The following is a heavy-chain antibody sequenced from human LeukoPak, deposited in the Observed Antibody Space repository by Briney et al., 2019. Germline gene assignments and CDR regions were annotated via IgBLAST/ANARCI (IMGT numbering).Heavy chain of an antibody. Sequence: HPGGSLRLSCAASGFTVSSNYMSWVRQAPGKGLEWVSVIYSGGSTYYADSVKGRFTISRDNSKNTLYLQMNSLRAEDTAVYYCAREGLNNFWSGYYRSSLYYYGMDVWGQGTTVTVSS. D-gene: IGHD3-3*01. J-gene: IGHJ6*02. CDR2: IYSGGST. CDR1: GFTVSSNY. V-gene: IGHV3-53*01. CDR3: AREGLNNFWSGYYRSSLYYYGMDV.